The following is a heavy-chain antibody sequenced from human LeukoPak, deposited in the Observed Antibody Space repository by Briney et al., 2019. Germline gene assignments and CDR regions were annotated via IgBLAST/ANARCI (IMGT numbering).Heavy chain of an antibody. V-gene: IGHV4-59*01. D-gene: IGHD2-15*01. CDR1: GGSINSYY. Sequence: PSETLSLTCTVSGGSINSYYWSWIRQPPGKGLEWIGYIYYIGSTNYNPSLKSRVTISVDTSKNQFSLKLSSVTAADTAVYYCAREGGGRDNAFDYWGQGTLVTVSS. CDR2: IYYIGST. J-gene: IGHJ4*02. CDR3: AREGGGRDNAFDY.